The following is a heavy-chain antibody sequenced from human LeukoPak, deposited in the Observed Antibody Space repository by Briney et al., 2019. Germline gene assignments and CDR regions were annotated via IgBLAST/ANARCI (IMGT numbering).Heavy chain of an antibody. J-gene: IGHJ3*02. D-gene: IGHD4-17*01. CDR1: GGSISSYY. Sequence: SETLSLTCTVSGGSISSYYWSWIRQPPGKGLEWIGYIYYSGSTNYNPSPKTRVTISVNTSKNQFSLKLSSVTAADTAVYYCARLRDYDDSFDIWGQGTMVTVSS. CDR3: ARLRDYDDSFDI. CDR2: IYYSGST. V-gene: IGHV4-59*01.